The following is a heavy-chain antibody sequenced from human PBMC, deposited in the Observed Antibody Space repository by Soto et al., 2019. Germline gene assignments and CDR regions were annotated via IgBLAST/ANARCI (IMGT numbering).Heavy chain of an antibody. Sequence: TGGSLRLSCAASGFTFSSYAMSWVRQAPGKGLEWVSAISGSGGSTYYADSVKGRFTISRDNSKNTLYLQMNSLRAEDTAVYYCAKDPCTGGYCTNGVWPPTEYFQHCGQGTLVTVSS. CDR2: ISGSGGST. V-gene: IGHV3-23*01. D-gene: IGHD2-8*01. CDR1: GFTFSSYA. CDR3: AKDPCTGGYCTNGVWPPTEYFQH. J-gene: IGHJ1*01.